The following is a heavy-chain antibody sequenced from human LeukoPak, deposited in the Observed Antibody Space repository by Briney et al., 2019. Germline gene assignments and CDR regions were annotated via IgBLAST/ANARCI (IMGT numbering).Heavy chain of an antibody. D-gene: IGHD2-2*01. Sequence: SETLSLTCTVSGGSISSGSYYWSWIRQPAGKGLEWIVRIYTSGSTNYNPSLKSRVTISVDTSKNQFSLKLSSVTAADTAVYYCARGVVPAARFDPWGQGTLVTVSS. CDR3: ARGVVPAARFDP. CDR2: IYTSGST. V-gene: IGHV4-61*02. J-gene: IGHJ5*02. CDR1: GGSISSGSYY.